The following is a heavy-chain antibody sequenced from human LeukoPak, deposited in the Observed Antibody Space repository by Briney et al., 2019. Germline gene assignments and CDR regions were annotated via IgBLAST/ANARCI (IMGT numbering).Heavy chain of an antibody. J-gene: IGHJ6*02. V-gene: IGHV4-39*07. Sequence: PLETLSLTCSLSGGPFTNDYYWGWIRQPPGEGLEWIASIYYTGSTYYNPSLKSRVTISVDTSENQFSLKLSSVTAADTAVYYCARVGYNSGWLRRHYYYGMDLWGQGTTVIVSS. CDR1: GGPFTNDYY. CDR2: IYYTGST. D-gene: IGHD6-19*01. CDR3: ARVGYNSGWLRRHYYYGMDL.